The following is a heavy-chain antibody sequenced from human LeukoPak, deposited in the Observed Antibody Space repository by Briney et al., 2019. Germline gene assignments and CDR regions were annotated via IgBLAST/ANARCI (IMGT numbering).Heavy chain of an antibody. J-gene: IGHJ4*02. V-gene: IGHV3-33*05. D-gene: IGHD2-15*01. Sequence: GGSLRLSCGASGFILRAHVMDWVGQSPGGGLEWVAALPSDGSHIWFGVSVRGRFTISGYTFRNTLYLHMYSLRAEHTALYYCARETSPGRATGFDYWGQGPLVTVSS. CDR2: LPSDGSHI. CDR1: GFILRAHV. CDR3: ARETSPGRATGFDY.